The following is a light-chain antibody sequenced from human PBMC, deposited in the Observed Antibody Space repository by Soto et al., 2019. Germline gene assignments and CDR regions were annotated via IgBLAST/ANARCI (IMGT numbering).Light chain of an antibody. CDR2: EVS. CDR3: SSYINTNTPVL. Sequence: QSALTQPASVSGSPGQSITISCTGTSSDVGGYNYVSWYQQFPGKAPKLMIYEVSNRPSGVSHRFSGSKSGNTASLTIPGLQSEDEADYYCSSYINTNTPVLFGVGTKLTVL. V-gene: IGLV2-14*01. J-gene: IGLJ2*01. CDR1: SSDVGGYNY.